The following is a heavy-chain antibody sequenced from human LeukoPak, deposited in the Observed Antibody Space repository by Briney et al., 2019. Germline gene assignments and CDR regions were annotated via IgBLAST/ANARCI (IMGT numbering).Heavy chain of an antibody. D-gene: IGHD6-25*01. V-gene: IGHV1-69*04. CDR3: ARLSGGDAFDI. CDR1: GGTFSSYA. Sequence: EASVKVSCKASGGTFSSYAISWVRQAPGQGLEWMGRIIPILGIANYAQKFQGRVTITADKSTSTAYMELSSLRSEDTAVYYCARLSGGDAFDIWGQGTMVTVSS. CDR2: IIPILGIA. J-gene: IGHJ3*02.